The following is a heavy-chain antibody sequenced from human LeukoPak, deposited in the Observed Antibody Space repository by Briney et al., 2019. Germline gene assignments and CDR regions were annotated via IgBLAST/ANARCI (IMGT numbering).Heavy chain of an antibody. V-gene: IGHV3-21*01. CDR2: ISTDSSYI. J-gene: IGHJ3*01. D-gene: IGHD3-3*01. CDR3: ARDRGDFWSGYPGAFDV. Sequence: GGSLRLSCAASGFTFSIYWMSWVRQAPGKGLEWVSSISTDSSYIYYADSVKGRFTISRDNAKNSLYLQMNSLRAEDTAVYYCARDRGDFWSGYPGAFDVWGQGTMVTVSS. CDR1: GFTFSIYW.